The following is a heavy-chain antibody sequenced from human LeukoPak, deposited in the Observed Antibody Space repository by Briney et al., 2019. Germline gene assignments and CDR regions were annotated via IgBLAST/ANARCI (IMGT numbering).Heavy chain of an antibody. CDR2: ISGYNGNT. V-gene: IGHV1-18*01. J-gene: IGHJ4*02. CDR3: ARDSYDFLTGRYSGSGGDY. D-gene: IGHD3/OR15-3a*01. CDR1: GYTFSSYG. Sequence: GASVKVSCKASGYTFSSYGINWVRQAPGRGLEWTGWISGYNGNTHYAQQFQGRVTMTTDTSTSTVYTELRTLRSDDTAVYYCARDSYDFLTGRYSGSGGDYWGQGTLVTVSS.